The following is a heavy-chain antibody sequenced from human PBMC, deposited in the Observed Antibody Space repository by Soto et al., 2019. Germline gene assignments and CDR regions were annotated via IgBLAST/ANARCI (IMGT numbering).Heavy chain of an antibody. CDR2: ISGSDGKT. Sequence: GGSLRLSCTTSGFSFASFAMTWVRQAPGKGLEWVATISGSDGKTYYADSVKGRFSISRDTSRNTLYLQMNSLRADDTAIYYCAKWSYLDYWGQGTRVTVS. V-gene: IGHV3-23*01. CDR1: GFSFASFA. D-gene: IGHD3-3*01. J-gene: IGHJ4*02. CDR3: AKWSYLDY.